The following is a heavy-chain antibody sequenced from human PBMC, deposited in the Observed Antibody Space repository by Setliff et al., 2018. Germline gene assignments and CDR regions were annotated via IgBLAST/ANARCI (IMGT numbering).Heavy chain of an antibody. CDR2: IKNKNEGETR. V-gene: IGHV3-15*05. Sequence: GGSLRLSCTTSNFPFSAACMSWVRRGPGKGLEWVGRIKNKNEGETRDYAAPVKGRFTVSRDDSKNTLYLHMNSLRSEDTAMYYCTSTTLDFWGPGTLVTVSS. D-gene: IGHD1-1*01. CDR3: TSTTLDF. J-gene: IGHJ4*02. CDR1: NFPFSAAC.